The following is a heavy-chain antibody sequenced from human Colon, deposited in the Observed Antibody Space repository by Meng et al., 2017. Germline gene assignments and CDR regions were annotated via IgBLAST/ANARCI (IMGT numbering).Heavy chain of an antibody. CDR2: IYSSGST. J-gene: IGHJ4*02. CDR1: GITVSSNY. D-gene: IGHD2-21*01. V-gene: IGHV3-53*01. CDR3: ARALYHIVRGYYFDY. Sequence: GESMKISCAASGITVSSNYISWVRQGPGRGLEWVSTIYSSGSTYYADTVQGRFTITRDSSQNTVFLQMNSLRAEDTAMYYCARALYHIVRGYYFDYWGQGTLVTVSS.